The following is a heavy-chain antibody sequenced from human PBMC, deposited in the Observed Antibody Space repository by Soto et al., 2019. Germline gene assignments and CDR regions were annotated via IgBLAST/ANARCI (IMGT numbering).Heavy chain of an antibody. CDR1: GGSFSGYY. J-gene: IGHJ4*02. D-gene: IGHD5-18*01. CDR3: ARPVYSRYYFDY. CDR2: INHSGST. V-gene: IGHV4-34*01. Sequence: SETLSLTCAVYGGSFSGYYWSWIRQPPGKGLEWIGEINHSGSTNYNPSLKSRVTISVDTSKNQFSLKLSSVTAADTSVYYCARPVYSRYYFDYWGQGTLVTVSS.